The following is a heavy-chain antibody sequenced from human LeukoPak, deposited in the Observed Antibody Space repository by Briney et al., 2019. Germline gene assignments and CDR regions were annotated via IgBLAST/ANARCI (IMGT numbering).Heavy chain of an antibody. J-gene: IGHJ4*02. D-gene: IGHD1-26*01. CDR3: VRDRGTYRPIDY. CDR1: ALSLSAYN. V-gene: IGHV3-21*04. Sequence: GGSLRLSCAASALSLSAYNMNWVRQAPGKGLGWVSSISYTGTYIYYADSVKGRFTISRDNAQNSLYLQMNSLRAEDTAIYYCVRDRGTYRPIDYWGQGTLVTVSS. CDR2: ISYTGTYI.